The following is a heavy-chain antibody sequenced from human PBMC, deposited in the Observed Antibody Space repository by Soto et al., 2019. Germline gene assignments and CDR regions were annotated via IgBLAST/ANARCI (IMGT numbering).Heavy chain of an antibody. Sequence: SETLSLTCTVSGGSISSYYWSWVRQPPGKGLERIGYIYYSGSTNYNPSLKSRVTISVDTSKNQFSLKLSSVTAADTAVYYCARVGGYCTNGVCYTAEYFQHWGQGTLVTVS. D-gene: IGHD2-8*01. J-gene: IGHJ1*01. CDR2: IYYSGST. V-gene: IGHV4-59*01. CDR1: GGSISSYY. CDR3: ARVGGYCTNGVCYTAEYFQH.